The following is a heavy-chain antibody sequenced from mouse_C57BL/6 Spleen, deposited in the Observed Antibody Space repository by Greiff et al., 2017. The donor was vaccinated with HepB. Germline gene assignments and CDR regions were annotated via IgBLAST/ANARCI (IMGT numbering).Heavy chain of an antibody. CDR2: INPSNGGT. J-gene: IGHJ2*01. D-gene: IGHD1-1*01. V-gene: IGHV1-53*01. CDR1: GYTFTSYW. CDR3: ARSGGSSYDFDY. Sequence: VQLQQSGTELVKPGASVKLSCKASGYTFTSYWMHWVKQRPGQGLEWIGNINPSNGGTNYNEKFKSKATLTVDKSSSTAYMQLSSLTSEDSAVYYCARSGGSSYDFDYWGQGTTLTVSS.